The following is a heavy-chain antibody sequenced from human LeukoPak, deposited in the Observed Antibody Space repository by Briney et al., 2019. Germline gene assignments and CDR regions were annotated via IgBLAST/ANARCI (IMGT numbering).Heavy chain of an antibody. CDR3: ARGRDFDY. CDR2: IYYSGST. J-gene: IGHJ4*02. Sequence: SETLSLTCTVSGGSISSYYWSWIRQPPGKGLEWIGYIYYSGSTNYNPSLKSRVTISVDTSKNQFSLKLSSATAADTAVYYCARGRDFDYWGQGTLVTVSS. CDR1: GGSISSYY. V-gene: IGHV4-59*01.